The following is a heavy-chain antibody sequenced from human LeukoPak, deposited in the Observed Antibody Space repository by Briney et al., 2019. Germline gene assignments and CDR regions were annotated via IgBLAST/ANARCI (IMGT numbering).Heavy chain of an antibody. V-gene: IGHV4-4*07. CDR1: GGSISSFY. Sequence: SETLSLTCTVSGGSISSFYWTWIRQPAGKGLEWIGRIFPGGSTDYSPSLKSRVPISVDTSKSQFSLTLSSVTAADTAVYYCARVGHYYYMDVWGKGTTVTVSS. CDR2: IFPGGST. J-gene: IGHJ6*03. CDR3: ARVGHYYYMDV.